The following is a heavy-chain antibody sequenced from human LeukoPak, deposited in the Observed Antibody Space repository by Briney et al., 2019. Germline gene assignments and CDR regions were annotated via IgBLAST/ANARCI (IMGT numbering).Heavy chain of an antibody. CDR1: GFTFSSYA. CDR3: AKGTVDGGQYYYDTS. V-gene: IGHV3-30-3*01. CDR2: ISYDGSNK. J-gene: IGHJ4*02. Sequence: PGGSLRLSCAASGFTFSSYAMHWVRQAPGKGLEWVAVISYDGSNKYYADSVKGRFTISRDNSKNTLYLQMNSLRAEDTAVYYCAKGTVDGGQYYYDTSGGQGTLVTVST. D-gene: IGHD3-22*01.